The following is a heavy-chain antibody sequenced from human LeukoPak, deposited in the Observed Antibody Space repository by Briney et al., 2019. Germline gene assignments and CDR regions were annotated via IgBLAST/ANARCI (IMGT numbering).Heavy chain of an antibody. CDR2: ISYDGSNK. CDR3: AGDFGVGEGYCSGGSCGVLDY. J-gene: IGHJ4*02. V-gene: IGHV3-30*19. Sequence: GGSLRLSCAASGFTFSSYGMHWVRQAPGKGLEWVAVISYDGSNKYYADSVKGRFTISRDNSKNTLYLQMNSLRAEDTAVYYCAGDFGVGEGYCSGGSCGVLDYWGQGTLVTVSS. CDR1: GFTFSSYG. D-gene: IGHD2-15*01.